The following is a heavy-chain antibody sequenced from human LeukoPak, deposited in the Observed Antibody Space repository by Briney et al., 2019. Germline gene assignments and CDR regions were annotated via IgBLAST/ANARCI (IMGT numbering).Heavy chain of an antibody. CDR3: AKDLPYYYDSSGIDY. D-gene: IGHD3-22*01. J-gene: IGHJ4*02. CDR1: GFTFSSYG. Sequence: GGSLRLSCAASGFTFSSYGMHWVRQAPGKVLEWVAFIRYDGSNKYYADSVKGRFTISRDNSKNTLYLQMNSLRAEDTAVYYCAKDLPYYYDSSGIDYWGQGTLVTVSS. V-gene: IGHV3-30*02. CDR2: IRYDGSNK.